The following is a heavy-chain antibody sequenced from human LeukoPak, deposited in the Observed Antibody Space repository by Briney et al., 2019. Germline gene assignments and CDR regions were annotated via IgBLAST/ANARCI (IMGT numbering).Heavy chain of an antibody. CDR3: AKDYGYYSSYYYGMDV. J-gene: IGHJ6*02. V-gene: IGHV3-30*18. Sequence: GGSLRLSCAASGFTFSSSGMHWVRQAPGKGLEWVAVVSYDGRNKYYTDSVKGRFTISRDNSKNTLYMRMNSLRAEDTAVYYCAKDYGYYSSYYYGMDVWGQGTTVTVSS. CDR2: VSYDGRNK. CDR1: GFTFSSSG. D-gene: IGHD4-11*01.